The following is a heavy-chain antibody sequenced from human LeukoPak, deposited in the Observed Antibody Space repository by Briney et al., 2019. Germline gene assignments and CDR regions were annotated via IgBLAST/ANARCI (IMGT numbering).Heavy chain of an antibody. CDR2: ISAYNGNT. CDR1: VYTFTSYG. D-gene: IGHD3-3*01. J-gene: IGHJ5*02. V-gene: IGHV1-18*01. CDR3: ARDAIVRNDFWSGYYLDRGKPGGLNWFDP. Sequence: ASVKVSCKASVYTFTSYGISWVRQAPGQGLEWMGWISAYNGNTNYSQKLQGGVTMTTDTSTSTAYMELRSLRSDDTAVYYCARDAIVRNDFWSGYYLDRGKPGGLNWFDPWGQGTLVTVSS.